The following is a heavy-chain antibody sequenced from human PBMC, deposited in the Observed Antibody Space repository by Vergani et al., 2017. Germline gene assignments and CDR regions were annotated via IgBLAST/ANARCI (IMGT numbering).Heavy chain of an antibody. CDR1: GFTFSSYA. J-gene: IGHJ3*02. D-gene: IGHD3-22*01. CDR3: ASSENYYDSSGYSPKVDAFDI. CDR2: ISGSGGST. Sequence: EVQLLESGGGLVQPGGSLRLSCAASGFTFSSYAMSWVRQAPGKGLEWVSAISGSGGSTYYADSVKGRFTISRDNSKNTLYLKMNRLRAEDTAVYYCASSENYYDSSGYSPKVDAFDIWGQGTMVTVSS. V-gene: IGHV3-23*01.